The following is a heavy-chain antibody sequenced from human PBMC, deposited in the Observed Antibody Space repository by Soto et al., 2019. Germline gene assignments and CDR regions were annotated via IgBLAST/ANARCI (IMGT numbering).Heavy chain of an antibody. Sequence: SLRLSCTASGYTFRNYVISWVRQAPGKGLEWVSTISHSGGRTYYADSVKGRFTISRDNSKNTLYLQMNTLRAEDTAVYFCAKDGCSTSSCYNYYFDYWGQGTLVTVSS. CDR3: AKDGCSTSSCYNYYFDY. CDR1: GYTFRNYV. V-gene: IGHV3-23*01. J-gene: IGHJ4*02. D-gene: IGHD2-2*02. CDR2: ISHSGGRT.